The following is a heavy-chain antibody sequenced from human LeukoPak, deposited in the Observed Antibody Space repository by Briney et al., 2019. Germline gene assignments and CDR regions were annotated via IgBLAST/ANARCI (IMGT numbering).Heavy chain of an antibody. J-gene: IGHJ6*03. CDR1: GGSISSYY. CDR2: IYSSGNT. V-gene: IGHV4-4*07. CDR3: ARVLVGANYYYYYMDV. D-gene: IGHD1-26*01. Sequence: SDTLSLTCTVSGGSISSYYWSWLRQPAEKGREWIERIYSSGNTNYNPSLRSRTPISLDKSKNQFSLKLSSVTAADTAVYYCARVLVGANYYYYYMDVWGKGTTVTVSS.